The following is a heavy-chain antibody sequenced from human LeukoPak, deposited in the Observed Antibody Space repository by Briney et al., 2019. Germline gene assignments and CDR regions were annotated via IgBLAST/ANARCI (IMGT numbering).Heavy chain of an antibody. Sequence: PGASVKVSCKASGYTFTGYYMHWVRQAPGQGLEWMGWINPNSGGTNYAQKFQGRVTITADESTSTAYMELSSLRSEDTAVYYCARDLTGVGIGRQGGNYYYYYMDVWGKGTTVTVSS. V-gene: IGHV1-2*02. CDR2: INPNSGGT. CDR3: ARDLTGVGIGRQGGNYYYYYMDV. J-gene: IGHJ6*03. CDR1: GYTFTGYY. D-gene: IGHD3-16*01.